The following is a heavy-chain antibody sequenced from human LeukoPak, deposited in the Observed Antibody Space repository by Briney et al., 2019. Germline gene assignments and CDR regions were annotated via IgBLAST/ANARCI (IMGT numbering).Heavy chain of an antibody. CDR1: GYTFTSYY. V-gene: IGHV1-69*05. J-gene: IGHJ3*02. Sequence: GASVKVSCKASGYTFTSYYMHWVRQAPGQGLEWMGGIIPIFGTANYAQKFQGRVTITTDESTSTAYMELSSLRSEDTAVYYCARELGYAFDIWGQGTMVTVSS. CDR3: ARELGYAFDI. D-gene: IGHD7-27*01. CDR2: IIPIFGTA.